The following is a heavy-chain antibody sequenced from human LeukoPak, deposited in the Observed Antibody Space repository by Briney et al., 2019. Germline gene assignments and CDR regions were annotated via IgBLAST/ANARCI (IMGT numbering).Heavy chain of an antibody. D-gene: IGHD6-19*01. CDR1: GYTFTTYY. CDR3: ARDGVAGTYYFDY. V-gene: IGHV1-46*01. Sequence: ASVKVSCKASGYTFTTYYMHWVRQAPGQGLEWMGMISPSGGSTSYPQKFQGRVTMTRDTSTSTVYVELSSLISEDTAVYFCARDGVAGTYYFDYWGQGALVTVSS. CDR2: ISPSGGST. J-gene: IGHJ4*02.